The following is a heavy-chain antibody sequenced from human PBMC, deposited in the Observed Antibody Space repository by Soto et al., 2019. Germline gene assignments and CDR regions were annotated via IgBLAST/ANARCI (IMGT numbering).Heavy chain of an antibody. CDR3: ASPVTKYFQY. CDR1: GFTFSGYA. D-gene: IGHD4-17*01. CDR2: ISGSGGTT. J-gene: IGHJ1*01. V-gene: IGHV3-23*01. Sequence: EVQLLESGGGLVQPGGSLRLSCAASGFTFSGYAMSWVRQAPGRGLEWVSSISGSGGTTYYADSVKGRFTISRDNSKNTLYLQMNSLRAEDTAVYYCASPVTKYFQYWGQGTLVTVSS.